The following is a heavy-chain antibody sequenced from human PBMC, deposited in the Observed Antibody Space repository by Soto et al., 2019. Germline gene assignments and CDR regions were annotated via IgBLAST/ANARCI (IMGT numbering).Heavy chain of an antibody. CDR2: IIPIFGTA. CDR3: ASRIVLMVYASKYYGMDV. J-gene: IGHJ6*02. D-gene: IGHD2-8*01. Sequence: SVKVSCKASGGTFSSYAISWVRQAPGQGLEWMGGIIPIFGTANYAQKFQGRVTITADESTSTAYMELSSLRSEDTAVYYCASRIVLMVYASKYYGMDVWGQGTTVTVSS. CDR1: GGTFSSYA. V-gene: IGHV1-69*13.